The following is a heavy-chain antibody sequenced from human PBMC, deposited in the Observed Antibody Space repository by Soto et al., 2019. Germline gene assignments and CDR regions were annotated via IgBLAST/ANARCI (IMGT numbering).Heavy chain of an antibody. Sequence: VQVVASGGGLVQPGRSLRLSCAVSGFRFEQYVMHWVRQAPGKGLECVSTVSPTGDTVAYADSVEGRFTVSRDNAKNSLYLQMNSLKGDDTAFYYCIKDAPNGSIDDWGQGKLVTVSS. V-gene: IGHV3-9*01. CDR1: GFRFEQYV. D-gene: IGHD3-10*01. J-gene: IGHJ4*02. CDR2: VSPTGDTV. CDR3: IKDAPNGSIDD.